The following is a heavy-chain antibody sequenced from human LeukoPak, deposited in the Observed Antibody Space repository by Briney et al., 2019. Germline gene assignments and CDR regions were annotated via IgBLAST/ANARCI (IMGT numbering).Heavy chain of an antibody. V-gene: IGHV3-33*01. CDR3: ARYGSGSTIDY. CDR2: IWYDGSNK. Sequence: QPGGSLRLSCGASGFTFSSYGMHWVRQAPGKGLEWVAVIWYDGSNKYYADSVKGRFTISRDNSKNTLYLQMNSLRAEDTAVYYCARYGSGSTIDYWGQGTLVTVSS. J-gene: IGHJ4*02. D-gene: IGHD3-10*01. CDR1: GFTFSSYG.